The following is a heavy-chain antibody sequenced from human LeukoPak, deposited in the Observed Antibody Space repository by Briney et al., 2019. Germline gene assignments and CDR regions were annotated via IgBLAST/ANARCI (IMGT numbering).Heavy chain of an antibody. CDR2: IYYSGST. J-gene: IGHJ5*02. CDR1: GGSISSGGYY. V-gene: IGHV4-31*03. Sequence: SETLSLTCTVSGGSISSGGYYWSWIRQHPGKGLEWIGYIYYSGSTNYNPSLMSRVTISVDTSKNQFSLHLSSVTAADTAVYYCARGGYCSSTSCSNHWAWFAPWGQGTLVTVSS. D-gene: IGHD2-2*01. CDR3: ARGGYCSSTSCSNHWAWFAP.